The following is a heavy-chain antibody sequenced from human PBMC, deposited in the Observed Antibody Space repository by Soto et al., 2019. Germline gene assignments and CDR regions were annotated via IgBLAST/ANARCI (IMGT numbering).Heavy chain of an antibody. J-gene: IGHJ5*02. D-gene: IGHD6-19*01. CDR2: VYYTGST. CDR3: AREGRIEVAGIGFDP. CDR1: SGSVGSGSYF. V-gene: IGHV4-61*01. Sequence: SETLSLTCTVSSGSVGSGSYFWTWIRQSPGKRLEWIGYVYYTGSTNYNPSLKSRVTISVDTSKNQFSLKLTSVTAADTAVYYCAREGRIEVAGIGFDPWGQGTLVTVSS.